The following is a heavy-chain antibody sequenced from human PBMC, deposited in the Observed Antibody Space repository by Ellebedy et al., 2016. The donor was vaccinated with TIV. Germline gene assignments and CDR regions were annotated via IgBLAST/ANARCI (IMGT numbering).Heavy chain of an antibody. CDR3: ARGLGGGEYFDF. CDR2: ISHSVGT. Sequence: MPSETLSLTCVVYGVSFSGSYWSWIRRPPGKGLEWIGEISHSVGTNSNPSLKSRVTISLDTSKNQFSLKLTSVSAADTADYFCARGLGGGEYFDFWGQGTPVTVSS. CDR1: GVSFSGSY. J-gene: IGHJ4*02. V-gene: IGHV4-34*01. D-gene: IGHD2/OR15-2a*01.